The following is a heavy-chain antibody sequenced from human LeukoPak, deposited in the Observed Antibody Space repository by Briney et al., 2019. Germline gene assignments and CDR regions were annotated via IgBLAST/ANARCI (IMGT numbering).Heavy chain of an antibody. CDR2: IYYSGST. J-gene: IGHJ4*02. D-gene: IGHD3-10*01. CDR3: AGLYGSGSYYGY. CDR1: GGSISSSSYF. Sequence: SETLSLTCTVSGGSISSSSYFWGWIRQPPGKGLEWIGNIYYSGSTYYKPSLKSRVTISVDTSKNQFSLKLSSVTAADTAVYYCAGLYGSGSYYGYWGQGTLVTVSS. V-gene: IGHV4-39*01.